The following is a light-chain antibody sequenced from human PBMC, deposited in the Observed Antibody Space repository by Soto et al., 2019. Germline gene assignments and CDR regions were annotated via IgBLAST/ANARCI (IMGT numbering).Light chain of an antibody. CDR2: GNG. CDR1: SSSIGAGYE. J-gene: IGLJ1*01. Sequence: QTLLTKPPSVSGAPGQRVTISCSGTSSSIGAGYEVHWYHQLPGTAPKLVVSGNGNRPSGVPDRLSASKSGTSASLAITGLQAGDEGHYYCQSYDKRLTAYVFGTGTNVTVL. V-gene: IGLV1-40*01. CDR3: QSYDKRLTAYV.